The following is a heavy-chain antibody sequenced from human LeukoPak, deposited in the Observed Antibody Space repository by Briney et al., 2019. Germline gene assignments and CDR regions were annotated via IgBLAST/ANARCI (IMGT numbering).Heavy chain of an antibody. J-gene: IGHJ4*02. D-gene: IGHD2-15*01. Sequence: PGGSLRLSCGVSGLPFNLYAMSWVRQAPGKGLEWVSAISNNGGYTYYADSVQGRFTISRDNSKSTLCLQMNSLRAEDTAVYYCAKQLGYCSDGSCYFPYWGQGTLVTVSS. V-gene: IGHV3-23*01. CDR3: AKQLGYCSDGSCYFPY. CDR2: ISNNGGYT. CDR1: GLPFNLYA.